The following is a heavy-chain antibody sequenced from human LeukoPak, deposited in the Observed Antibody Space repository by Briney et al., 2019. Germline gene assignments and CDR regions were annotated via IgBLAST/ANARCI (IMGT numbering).Heavy chain of an antibody. D-gene: IGHD6-13*01. CDR2: ISGSGGST. CDR1: GFTLRSYP. Sequence: PGGSLRFSCAAPGFTLRSYPRSWFRQAPGKGLEWVSAISGSGGSTYYADSVKGRFTISRDNSKNTLYLQMNSLRAEDTAVYYCAKARIAAAGDYWGQGTLVTVSS. CDR3: AKARIAAAGDY. V-gene: IGHV3-23*01. J-gene: IGHJ4*02.